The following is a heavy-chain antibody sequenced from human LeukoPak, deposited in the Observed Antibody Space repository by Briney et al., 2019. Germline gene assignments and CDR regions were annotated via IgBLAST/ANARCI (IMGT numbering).Heavy chain of an antibody. Sequence: SETLSLTCRVSGVSISSCSNYWVWLRQPPGKTLEWIVSIYSSGSTYYNSSLKSRVIILIDTAKNHFSLNLSSVTAADTAVYYCARSDGYGLVGIWGQGTMVTVSS. J-gene: IGHJ3*02. CDR3: ARSDGYGLVGI. CDR1: GVSISSCSNY. CDR2: IYSSGST. V-gene: IGHV4-39*07. D-gene: IGHD3-10*01.